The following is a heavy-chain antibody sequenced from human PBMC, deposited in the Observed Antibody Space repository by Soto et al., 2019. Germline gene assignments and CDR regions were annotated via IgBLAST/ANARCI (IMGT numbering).Heavy chain of an antibody. Sequence: GGSLRLSCATSGLNFNGYTMSWVRKAPGKGLEWVSAISGSGGSTYYADSVKGRFTISRDNSKNTLYLQMNSLRAEDTAVYYCAKDITIFGVVINYFDYWGQGTLVTVSS. CDR1: GLNFNGYT. V-gene: IGHV3-23*01. CDR3: AKDITIFGVVINYFDY. J-gene: IGHJ4*02. CDR2: ISGSGGST. D-gene: IGHD3-3*01.